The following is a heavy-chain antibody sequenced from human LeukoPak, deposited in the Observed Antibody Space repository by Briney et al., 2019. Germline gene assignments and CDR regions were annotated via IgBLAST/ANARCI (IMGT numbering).Heavy chain of an antibody. J-gene: IGHJ4*02. CDR3: ATERKAALDY. Sequence: GASVKVSCKASGGTFSSYAISWVRQAPGQGLEWMGWINAGNGNTKYSQKFQGRVTITRDTSASTAYMELSSLRSEDTAVYYCATERKAALDYWGQGTLVTVSS. CDR2: INAGNGNT. V-gene: IGHV1-3*01. D-gene: IGHD2-15*01. CDR1: GGTFSSYA.